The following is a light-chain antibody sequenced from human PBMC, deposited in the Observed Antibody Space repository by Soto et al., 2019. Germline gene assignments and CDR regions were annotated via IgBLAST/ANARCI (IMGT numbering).Light chain of an antibody. CDR1: QSVSSNY. CDR2: GAS. V-gene: IGKV3-20*01. J-gene: IGKJ1*01. Sequence: EIVLTQSPGTLSLSPGERATLSCRASQSVSSNYLAWYQHKPGQAPRLLIYGASHRATGIPDRFSGSGSGTDFTLTLSRLEPEDFAVYYCQQYGNSPQTFGQGTKVEIK. CDR3: QQYGNSPQT.